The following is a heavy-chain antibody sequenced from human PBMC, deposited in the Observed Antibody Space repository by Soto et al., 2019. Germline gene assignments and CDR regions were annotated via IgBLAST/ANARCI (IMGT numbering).Heavy chain of an antibody. Sequence: PSETLSLTCTVSGGSISSYYWSWIRQPPGKRLEWIGHIFSTGSTHYNPSLKSRVTISLGTSENQLSLSLTSVTATDTAVYYCARNPQGPLDFDLWGPGTLVTVSS. CDR1: GGSISSYY. CDR3: ARNPQGPLDFDL. V-gene: IGHV4-59*01. CDR2: IFSTGST. J-gene: IGHJ4*02.